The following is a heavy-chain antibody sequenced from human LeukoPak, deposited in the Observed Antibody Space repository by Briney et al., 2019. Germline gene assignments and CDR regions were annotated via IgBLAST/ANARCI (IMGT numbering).Heavy chain of an antibody. V-gene: IGHV1-58*02. CDR1: GFTFTSSA. CDR2: IVVGSANT. J-gene: IGHJ5*02. Sequence: GTSVKVSCKSSGFTFTSSAMQWVRQARGQRLEWIGWIVVGSANTNYAQKFQERVTITRDMSTSTAYMELSSLRSEDTAVYYCARDHQLAAFDPWGQGTLVTVSS. D-gene: IGHD2-2*01. CDR3: ARDHQLAAFDP.